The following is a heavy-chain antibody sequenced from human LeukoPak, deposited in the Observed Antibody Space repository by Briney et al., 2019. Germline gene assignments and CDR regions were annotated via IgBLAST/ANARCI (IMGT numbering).Heavy chain of an antibody. J-gene: IGHJ4*02. CDR3: AKELYYDDSSANIDY. CDR2: ISNDGSNK. Sequence: GGSLRLSCAASGFTFSSYGMHWVRQAPGKGLEWVGVISNDGSNKNYADSVKGRFTISRDNSKNTVYLQMNSLRAEDTAVFYCAKELYYDDSSANIDYWGQGTLVTVSS. CDR1: GFTFSSYG. V-gene: IGHV3-30*18. D-gene: IGHD3-22*01.